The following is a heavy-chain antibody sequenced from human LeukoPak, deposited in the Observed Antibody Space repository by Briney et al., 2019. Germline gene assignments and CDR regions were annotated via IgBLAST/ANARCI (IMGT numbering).Heavy chain of an antibody. D-gene: IGHD2-21*02. CDR1: GFTFRTYW. V-gene: IGHV3-7*05. CDR3: ARENGAYCGGDCFPDYFDY. J-gene: IGHJ4*02. Sequence: GVSLRLSCVASGFTFRTYWMSWVRQAPGKGLEWVANIKQDGSEGYEKYYVDSVKSRFTISRDTAKNSLYLQLKSLRAEDTAVYYCARENGAYCGGDCFPDYFDYWGQGTLVTVSS. CDR2: IKQDGSEGYEK.